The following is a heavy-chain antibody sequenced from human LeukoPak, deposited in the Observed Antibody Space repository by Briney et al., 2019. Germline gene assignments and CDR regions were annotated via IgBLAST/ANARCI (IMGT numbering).Heavy chain of an antibody. D-gene: IGHD4-17*01. CDR2: IYYSGST. Sequence: PSETLSLTGTVSGVSVSSGSYYWSWIRQPPGKGLEWIGYIYYSGSTNYNPSLKSRVTISVDTSKNQFSLKLSSVTAADTAVYYCARAKYDYGFTVNYWGQGTLVTVSS. CDR1: GVSVSSGSYY. CDR3: ARAKYDYGFTVNY. J-gene: IGHJ4*02. V-gene: IGHV4-61*01.